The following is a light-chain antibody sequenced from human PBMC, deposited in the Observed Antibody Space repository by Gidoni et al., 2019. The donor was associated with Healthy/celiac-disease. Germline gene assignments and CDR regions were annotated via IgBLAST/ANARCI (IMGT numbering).Light chain of an antibody. Sequence: QSALTQPASVSGSPGHSITISCTGTTSDVGGYNYVYWYQQHPGKAPKLMIYEVSNRPSGVFNRFSCSKSGNTASLTISGLQAEDEADYYCSSYTSSSTWVFGGGTKLTVL. V-gene: IGLV2-14*01. CDR3: SSYTSSSTWV. J-gene: IGLJ3*02. CDR1: TSDVGGYNY. CDR2: EVS.